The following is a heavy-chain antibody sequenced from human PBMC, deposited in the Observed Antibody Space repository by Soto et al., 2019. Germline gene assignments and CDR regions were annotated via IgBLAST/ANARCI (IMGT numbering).Heavy chain of an antibody. CDR2: ISSNGNST. CDR3: ARGLIPYGMDV. V-gene: IGHV3-64*02. CDR1: GFTFSRYP. J-gene: IGHJ6*02. Sequence: GGSLRLSCAASGFTFSRYPMHWARQAPGKGLEYVSAISSNGNSTFYADSVRGRFTLSRDNFKNTLYLQMGSLRVEDMAVYYCARGLIPYGMDVWGQGTTVTVSS.